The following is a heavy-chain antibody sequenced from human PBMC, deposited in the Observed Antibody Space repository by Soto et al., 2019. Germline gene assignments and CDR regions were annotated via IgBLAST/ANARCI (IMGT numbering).Heavy chain of an antibody. CDR2: IITIFGTA. CDR3: ARGGYYGSGSWAGYYHATDV. CDR1: GGTFSSYP. J-gene: IGHJ6*02. D-gene: IGHD3-10*01. Sequence: ASVKVSCKASGGTFSSYPISWVRQAPGQGREWMGGIITIFGTANYAQRFQGRVTITADESTSTAYMELSSLRSEDTAVYYCARGGYYGSGSWAGYYHATDVWGQRTTVTVSS. V-gene: IGHV1-69*13.